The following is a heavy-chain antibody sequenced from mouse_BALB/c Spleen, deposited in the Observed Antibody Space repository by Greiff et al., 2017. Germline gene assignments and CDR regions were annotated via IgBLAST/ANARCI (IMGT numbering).Heavy chain of an antibody. CDR2: IWAGGST. V-gene: IGHV2-9*02. CDR3: ARAYYYGSSWFAY. J-gene: IGHJ3*01. D-gene: IGHD1-1*01. CDR1: GFSLTSYG. Sequence: VQLVESGPGLVAPSQSLSITCTVSGFSLTSYGVHWVRQPPGKGLEWLGVIWAGGSTNYNSALMSRLSISKDNSKSQVFLKMNSLQTDDTAMYYCARAYYYGSSWFAYWGQGTLVTVSA.